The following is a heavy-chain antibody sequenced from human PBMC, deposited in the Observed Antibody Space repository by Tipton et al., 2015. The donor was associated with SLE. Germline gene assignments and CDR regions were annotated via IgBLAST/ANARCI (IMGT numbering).Heavy chain of an antibody. D-gene: IGHD7-27*01. Sequence: TLSLTCAVYGGSFSGYYWSWIRQPPGKGLDWIGEINHSGSTNYNPSLKSRVTISVDTSKNQFSLKLSSVTAADTAVYYCAIPGDDAFDIWGQGTMVTVSS. CDR2: INHSGST. J-gene: IGHJ3*02. V-gene: IGHV4-34*01. CDR1: GGSFSGYY. CDR3: AIPGDDAFDI.